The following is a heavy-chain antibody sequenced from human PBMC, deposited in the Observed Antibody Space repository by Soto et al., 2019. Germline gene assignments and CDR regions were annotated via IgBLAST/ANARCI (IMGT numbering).Heavy chain of an antibody. CDR1: EGSIIDLF. J-gene: IGHJ3*02. D-gene: IGHD3-3*01. V-gene: IGHV4-59*11. Sequence: LPLPWIVSEGSIIDLFWSWIRQHQGKGLEWIGYIHDTETTNYNPSLKSRVTMSLDTSKNQLSLRLTSVTAADTAVYYCARERADFPLRNDAFDIWGQGTMVTVSS. CDR2: IHDTETT. CDR3: ARERADFPLRNDAFDI.